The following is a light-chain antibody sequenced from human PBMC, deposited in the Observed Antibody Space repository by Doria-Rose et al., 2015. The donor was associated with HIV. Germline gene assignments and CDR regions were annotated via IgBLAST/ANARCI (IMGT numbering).Light chain of an antibody. Sequence: TQSPSASGSPGQSVAISCTGTSSDVGGYNRVSWYQQQPGKALKLMIYEVSQLPSGVPDRFSGSKSGNTASLTVSGLQADDEADYYCSSYADNRWVFGGGTKLTVL. J-gene: IGLJ3*02. CDR1: SSDVGGYNR. CDR3: SSYADNRWV. V-gene: IGLV2-8*01. CDR2: EVS.